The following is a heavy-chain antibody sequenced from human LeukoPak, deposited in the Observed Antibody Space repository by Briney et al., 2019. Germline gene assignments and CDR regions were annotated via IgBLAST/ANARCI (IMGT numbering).Heavy chain of an antibody. CDR3: ARDSSGGLDY. J-gene: IGHJ4*02. V-gene: IGHV3-66*02. CDR1: GFTVSDNY. CDR2: IYSAGAT. Sequence: GGSLRLSCAASGFTVSDNYMTWVRQAPGKGLEWVSSIYSAGATHYAESVKGRFTISRDDSKNTLYLQMNSLRAEDTAVYYCARDSSGGLDYWGQGTLVTVSS. D-gene: IGHD6-25*01.